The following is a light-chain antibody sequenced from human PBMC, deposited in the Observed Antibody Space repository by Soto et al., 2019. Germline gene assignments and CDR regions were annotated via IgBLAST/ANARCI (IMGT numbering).Light chain of an antibody. Sequence: QSVLTQPPSVSGAPGQRVTISCTGTSSNIGAGHGVQWYQQPPGTAPKLLIYENNFRPSGVSVRFSGSKSGASASLAITGLQAEDEGEYYCQSYDSDLSVVFGGGTKLTVL. J-gene: IGLJ2*01. V-gene: IGLV1-40*01. CDR2: ENN. CDR3: QSYDSDLSVV. CDR1: SSNIGAGHG.